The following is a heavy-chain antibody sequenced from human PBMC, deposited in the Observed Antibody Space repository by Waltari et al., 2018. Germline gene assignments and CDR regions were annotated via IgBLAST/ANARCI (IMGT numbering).Heavy chain of an antibody. Sequence: QVQLQESGPGLVKPPETLSLTCTVPGGSISSFYSIWIRQPPGKGRESIGYIYYSGITNYNPSLKSRVTISVDTSKNQFSLKLSSVTAADTAVYYCARGSPNAAARLCDIWGQGTMVTVSS. CDR2: IYYSGIT. J-gene: IGHJ3*02. CDR3: ARGSPNAAARLCDI. CDR1: GGSISSFY. D-gene: IGHD6-6*01. V-gene: IGHV4-59*01.